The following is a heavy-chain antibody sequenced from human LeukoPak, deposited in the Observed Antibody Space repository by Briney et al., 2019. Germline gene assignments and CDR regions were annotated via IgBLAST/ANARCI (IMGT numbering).Heavy chain of an antibody. Sequence: PGGSLRLSCAASGFTFSSYGMHWVRQAPGKGLEWVAFIRYDGSNKYYADSVKGRFTISRDNSKNTLYLQMNSLRAEDTAVYYCAKVLRYFDWLLGHWGQGTLVTVSS. CDR1: GFTFSSYG. CDR3: AKVLRYFDWLLGH. CDR2: IRYDGSNK. J-gene: IGHJ4*02. D-gene: IGHD3-9*01. V-gene: IGHV3-30*02.